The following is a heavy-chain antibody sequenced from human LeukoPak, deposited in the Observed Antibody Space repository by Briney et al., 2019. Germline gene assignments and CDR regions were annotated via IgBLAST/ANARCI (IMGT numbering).Heavy chain of an antibody. CDR2: IYYGATT. CDR1: GGSIRRYF. D-gene: IGHD6-19*01. Sequence: PSESLSLTCNVSGGSIRRYFWRWLRQPPGEPMEGIGYIYYGATTTYNPSFKSRVTISVDTPKNQVSLKLKSVTAADTAFYYCARGDGSGWSGGRNFPHWGQGTLVTVSS. CDR3: ARGDGSGWSGGRNFPH. J-gene: IGHJ1*01. V-gene: IGHV4-59*13.